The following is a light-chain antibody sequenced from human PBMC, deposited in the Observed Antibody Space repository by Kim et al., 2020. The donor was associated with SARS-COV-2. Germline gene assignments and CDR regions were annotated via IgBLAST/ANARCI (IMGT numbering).Light chain of an antibody. CDR3: QQYRA. V-gene: IGKV3-20*01. J-gene: IGKJ3*01. Sequence: ALSLSPGERATLSCRASQSVSSRYLAWYQQKPGQAPRLLIYGASSRATGIPDRFSGSGSGTDFTLTISRLEPEDFAVYYCQQYRAFGPGTKVDIK. CDR1: QSVSSRY. CDR2: GAS.